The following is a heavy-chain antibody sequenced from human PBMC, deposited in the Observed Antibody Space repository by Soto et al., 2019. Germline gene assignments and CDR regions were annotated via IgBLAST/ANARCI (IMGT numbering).Heavy chain of an antibody. CDR2: IWYDGSNK. CDR3: ARDRHWNYAIFDY. D-gene: IGHD1-7*01. CDR1: GFTFSSYG. Sequence: GGSLRLSCAASGFTFSSYGMHWVRQAPGKGLEWVAVIWYDGSNKYYADSVKGRFTISRDNSKNTLYLQMNSLRAEDTAVYYCARDRHWNYAIFDYWGQGTLVTVSS. V-gene: IGHV3-33*01. J-gene: IGHJ4*02.